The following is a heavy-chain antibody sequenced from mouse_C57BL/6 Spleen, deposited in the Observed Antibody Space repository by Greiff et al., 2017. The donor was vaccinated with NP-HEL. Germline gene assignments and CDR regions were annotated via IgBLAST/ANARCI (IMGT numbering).Heavy chain of an antibody. V-gene: IGHV7-3*01. CDR3: ARYMDYGSRDWYFDV. Sequence: EVMLVESGGGLVQPGGSLSLSCAASGFTFTDYYMSWVRQPPGKALEWLGFIRNKANGYTTEYSASVKGRFTISRDNSQSILYLQMNALRAEDSATYYCARYMDYGSRDWYFDVWGTGTTVTVSS. CDR1: GFTFTDYY. J-gene: IGHJ1*03. D-gene: IGHD1-1*01. CDR2: IRNKANGYTT.